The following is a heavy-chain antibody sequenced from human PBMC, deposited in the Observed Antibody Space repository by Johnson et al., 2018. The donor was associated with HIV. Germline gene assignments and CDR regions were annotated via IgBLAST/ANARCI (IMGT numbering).Heavy chain of an antibody. CDR2: LNCNGGTT. V-gene: IGHV3-20*04. CDR3: ARPIFGVVSSPVDAFGV. D-gene: IGHD3-3*01. Sequence: VQLVESGGRVVRPGGSLRLSCAASGFTFDDFGMSWVRQAPGTGLVWVSGLNCNGGTTFYADAVKGRFTISRDNAKNSLYLQMNSLRAEDTALYYCARPIFGVVSSPVDAFGVWGQGTMVTVSS. CDR1: GFTFDDFG. J-gene: IGHJ3*01.